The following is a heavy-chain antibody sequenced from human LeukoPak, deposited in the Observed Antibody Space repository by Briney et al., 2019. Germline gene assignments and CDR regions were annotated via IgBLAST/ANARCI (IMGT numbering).Heavy chain of an antibody. CDR3: ARAVAGNYYYMDV. Sequence: SETLSLTCTVSGGSISSHYWSWIRQPPGKGLEWIGYIYYSGSTNYNPSLKSRVTISVDTSKNQFSLKLSSVTAADTAVYYCARAVAGNYYYMDVWGKGTTVTV. V-gene: IGHV4-59*11. J-gene: IGHJ6*03. CDR2: IYYSGST. CDR1: GGSISSHY. D-gene: IGHD2-15*01.